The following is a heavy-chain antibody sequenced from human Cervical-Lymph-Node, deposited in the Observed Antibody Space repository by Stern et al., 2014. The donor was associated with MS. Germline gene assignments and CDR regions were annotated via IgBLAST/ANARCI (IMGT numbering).Heavy chain of an antibody. CDR1: GFTFSSYG. Sequence: QMQLVQSGGGVVQPGRSLRLSCAASGFTFSSYGMHWVRQAPGQGLEWVAVIWYDGSNKYYDDSVKGRFTISRDNSKNTLYQQRNSLRAEGTAVYYCARETSPSSSGGYYYGMDVWGQGTTVTVSS. V-gene: IGHV3-33*01. D-gene: IGHD6-13*01. CDR3: ARETSPSSSGGYYYGMDV. J-gene: IGHJ6*02. CDR2: IWYDGSNK.